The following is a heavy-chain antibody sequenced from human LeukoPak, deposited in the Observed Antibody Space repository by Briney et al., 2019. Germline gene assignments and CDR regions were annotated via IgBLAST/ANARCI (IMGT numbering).Heavy chain of an antibody. D-gene: IGHD1-26*01. Sequence: SVKVSCKASGGTFSSYVISWVRQAPGQGLEWMGRIIPILGIANYAQKFQGRVTITADKSTSTAYMELSSLRSEDTAVYYCARVGPTIGYFGLWGRGTLVTVSS. CDR2: IIPILGIA. V-gene: IGHV1-69*04. J-gene: IGHJ2*01. CDR1: GGTFSSYV. CDR3: ARVGPTIGYFGL.